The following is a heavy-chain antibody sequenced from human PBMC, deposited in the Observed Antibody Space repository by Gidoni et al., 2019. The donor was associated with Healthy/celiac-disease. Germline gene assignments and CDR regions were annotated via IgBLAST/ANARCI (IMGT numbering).Heavy chain of an antibody. V-gene: IGHV3-30-3*01. D-gene: IGHD3-10*01. CDR1: RFTFSSYA. J-gene: IGHJ4*02. CDR2: ISYDGSNK. CDR3: ATDGRYYGSGSYSYFDY. Sequence: QVQLVESGGGVVQPGRSLRLSCAASRFTFSSYAMHWVRQAPGKGLEWVAVISYDGSNKYYADSVKGRFTISRDNSKNTLYLQMNSLRAEDTAVYYCATDGRYYGSGSYSYFDYWGQGTLVTVSS.